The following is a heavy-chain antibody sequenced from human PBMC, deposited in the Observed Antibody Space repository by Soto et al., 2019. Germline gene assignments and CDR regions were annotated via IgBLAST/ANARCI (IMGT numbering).Heavy chain of an antibody. J-gene: IGHJ5*02. D-gene: IGHD2-2*02. CDR3: ARDPPQLYSVWGGGDKA. CDR1: GYTFTSYA. Sequence: QVQLVQSGAEVKKPGASVKVSCKASGYTFTSYAMHWVRQAPGQRLEWMGWINAGNGNTKYSQKFQGRVTITRDTSASTAYMELSSLRSEDTAVYYCARDPPQLYSVWGGGDKAWGQGTLVTVSS. CDR2: INAGNGNT. V-gene: IGHV1-3*01.